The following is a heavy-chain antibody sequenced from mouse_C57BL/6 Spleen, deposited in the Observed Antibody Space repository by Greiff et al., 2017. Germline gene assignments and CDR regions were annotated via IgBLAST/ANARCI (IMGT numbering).Heavy chain of an antibody. CDR1: GYSFTSGYY. CDR2: ISYDGSN. CDR3: AGGGFYYAMDY. Sequence: EVQLQQSGPGLVKPSQSLSLTCSVTGYSFTSGYYWYWIRQFPGNKLEWMSYISYDGSNNYNPSLKNRISITRDTSKNPFFLKLNSVTTEDTASCDWAGGGFYYAMDYWGQGTSVTVSS. V-gene: IGHV3-6*01. J-gene: IGHJ4*01.